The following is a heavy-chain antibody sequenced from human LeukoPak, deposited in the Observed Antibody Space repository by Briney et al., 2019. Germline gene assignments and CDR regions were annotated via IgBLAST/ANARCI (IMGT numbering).Heavy chain of an antibody. Sequence: ASVKVSCKVSGYTLTELSMHWVRQAPGKGLEWMGGFDPEDGETIYAQKFQGRVTMTEDTSTDTAYMELSSLRSEDTAVYYCATHPLTFGGVSFDYWGQGTLVTVSS. V-gene: IGHV1-24*01. CDR2: FDPEDGET. D-gene: IGHD3-16*01. CDR1: GYTLTELS. CDR3: ATHPLTFGGVSFDY. J-gene: IGHJ4*02.